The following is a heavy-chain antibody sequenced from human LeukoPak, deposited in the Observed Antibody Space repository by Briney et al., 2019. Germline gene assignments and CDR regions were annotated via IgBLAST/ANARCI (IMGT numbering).Heavy chain of an antibody. D-gene: IGHD6-19*01. CDR2: IKQDGSEK. CDR3: TRGAEWLVPWGAFDI. CDR1: GFTFSSYW. Sequence: RSGGSLRLSCAASGFTFSSYWMSWVRQAPGKGVEGVANIKQDGSEKYYVDSVKGRFTISRDNAKNSLYLQMNSLRAEDTAVYYCTRGAEWLVPWGAFDIWGQGTMVTVSS. J-gene: IGHJ3*02. V-gene: IGHV3-7*01.